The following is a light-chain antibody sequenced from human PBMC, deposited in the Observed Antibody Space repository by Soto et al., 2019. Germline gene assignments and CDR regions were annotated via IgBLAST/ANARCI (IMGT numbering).Light chain of an antibody. Sequence: EIVMTQSPATLSVSPGERVTLSCRASESLFGFLAWYQHKPGQAPRLLIYGVSTKATGVPARFSGSGSATDFTLTITSLQSDDSAVYYCQSYNDWPFAFGQGPSWRS. CDR3: QSYNDWPFA. CDR1: ESLFGF. J-gene: IGKJ2*01. CDR2: GVS. V-gene: IGKV3-15*01.